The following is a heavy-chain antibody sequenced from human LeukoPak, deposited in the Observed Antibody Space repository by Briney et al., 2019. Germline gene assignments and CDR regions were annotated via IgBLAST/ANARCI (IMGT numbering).Heavy chain of an antibody. D-gene: IGHD5-24*01. CDR3: ARYPLDGYNYYFDY. Sequence: SETLSLTCTVSGASISSYYWSWMRQPPGKGLEWIGYIYYSGSSNYNPSLKSRVTISVDMSKNQFSLKLSSVTAADTAVYYCARYPLDGYNYYFDYWGQGTMVTVSS. J-gene: IGHJ4*02. CDR1: GASISSYY. CDR2: IYYSGSS. V-gene: IGHV4-59*01.